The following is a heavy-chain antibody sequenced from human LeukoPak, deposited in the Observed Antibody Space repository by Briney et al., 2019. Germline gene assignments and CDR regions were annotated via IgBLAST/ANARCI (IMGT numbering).Heavy chain of an antibody. V-gene: IGHV1-8*01. D-gene: IGHD2-2*01. CDR3: ARGRPLAGCESASCPDY. CDR1: GYTFTSYD. CDR2: MNPNTGNT. Sequence: ASVKVSCKASGYTFTSYDVTWVRQGTGQGLEWVGWMNPNTGNTGYVQKFQGRVTMSRNTSISTAYMELSSLRYEDTAVYYCARGRPLAGCESASCPDYWGQGTLVTVSS. J-gene: IGHJ4*02.